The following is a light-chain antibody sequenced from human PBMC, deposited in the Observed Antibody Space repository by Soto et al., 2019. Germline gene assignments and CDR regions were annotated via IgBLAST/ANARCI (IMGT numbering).Light chain of an antibody. CDR3: QPSYSTPPIT. V-gene: IGKV1-39*01. J-gene: IGKJ5*01. CDR1: QIISSY. CDR2: AAS. Sequence: DIQMTQSPSSLSASVVDRVTITFRASQIISSYLNWYQQTPGKAPKLLIYAASSLQSGVPSRFSGSGSGTDFSLTINNLQPEDFATYYCQPSYSTPPITFGQGTRLEIK.